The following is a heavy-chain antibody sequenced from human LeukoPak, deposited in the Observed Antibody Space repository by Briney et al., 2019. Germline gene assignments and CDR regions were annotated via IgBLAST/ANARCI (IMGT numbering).Heavy chain of an antibody. D-gene: IGHD3-22*01. V-gene: IGHV3-21*04. CDR1: GFTFSSYS. Sequence: KPGGSLRRSCAASGFTFSSYSMNWVRQAPGKGLEWVSSVSSGSGYIYYADSVKGRFTISRDNSKNTLYLQMNSLRAEDTAVYYCAKHRFESGGYHSTDWGQGTLVTVSS. J-gene: IGHJ4*02. CDR3: AKHRFESGGYHSTD. CDR2: VSSGSGYI.